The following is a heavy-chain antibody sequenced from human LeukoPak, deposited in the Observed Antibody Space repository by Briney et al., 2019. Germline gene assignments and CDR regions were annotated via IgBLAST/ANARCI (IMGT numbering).Heavy chain of an antibody. Sequence: PGGSLRLSCAASGVIISSYAMSWVRQAPGKGREWVSAINGRGDNTYYADFVKGRFTISRDNSKSTVYLQMNSLRTEDTAVYYCAKDRVSPGFNWFDPWGQGTLVTVSS. CDR2: INGRGDNT. CDR1: GVIISSYA. D-gene: IGHD2/OR15-2a*01. J-gene: IGHJ5*02. V-gene: IGHV3-23*01. CDR3: AKDRVSPGFNWFDP.